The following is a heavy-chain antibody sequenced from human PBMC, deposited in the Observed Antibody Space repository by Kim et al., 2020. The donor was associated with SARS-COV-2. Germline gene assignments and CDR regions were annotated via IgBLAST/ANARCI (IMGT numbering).Heavy chain of an antibody. D-gene: IGHD6-13*01. J-gene: IGHJ6*02. CDR3: ARDRAIRSGSSPYYYYYGMDV. CDR2: IYYSGST. Sequence: SETLSLTCTVSGGSISSYYWSWIRQPPGKGLEWIGYIYYSGSTNYNPSLKSRVTISVDTSKNQFSLKLSSVTAADTAVYYCARDRAIRSGSSPYYYYYGMDVWGQGTTVTVSS. V-gene: IGHV4-59*01. CDR1: GGSISSYY.